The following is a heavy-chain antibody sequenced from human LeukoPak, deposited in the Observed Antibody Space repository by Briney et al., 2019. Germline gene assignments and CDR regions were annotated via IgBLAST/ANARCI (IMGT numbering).Heavy chain of an antibody. Sequence: GGSLRLSCAASGFTFSSYSMNWVRQAPGKGLEWVSYISSSSSTIYYADSVKGRFTISRDNAKNSLYLQMNSLRAEDTAVYYCARGLRGLIDYWGQGTLVTVSS. CDR3: ARGLRGLIDY. J-gene: IGHJ4*02. CDR1: GFTFSSYS. D-gene: IGHD3/OR15-3a*01. V-gene: IGHV3-48*04. CDR2: ISSSSSTI.